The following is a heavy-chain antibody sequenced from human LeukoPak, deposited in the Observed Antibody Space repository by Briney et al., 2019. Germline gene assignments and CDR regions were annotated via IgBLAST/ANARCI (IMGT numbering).Heavy chain of an antibody. Sequence: ASVKVSCKASGYTFTNHGISWVRQAPGQGLEWMGWISTYNGNTNYAQKLQGRVAMTTDTSTSTAYLELRSLRSDDTAVYYCARSGGWAYGDYDGFIAFDIWGQGTMVTVSS. D-gene: IGHD4-17*01. CDR2: ISTYNGNT. V-gene: IGHV1-18*01. CDR3: ARSGGWAYGDYDGFIAFDI. CDR1: GYTFTNHG. J-gene: IGHJ3*02.